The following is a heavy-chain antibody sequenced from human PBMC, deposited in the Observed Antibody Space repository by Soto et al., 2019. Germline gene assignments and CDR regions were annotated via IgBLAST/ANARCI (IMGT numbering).Heavy chain of an antibody. D-gene: IGHD1-7*01. CDR3: ARDSVGGTTWDYYYYGMDV. J-gene: IGHJ6*02. V-gene: IGHV1-69*06. CDR1: GGTFSSYA. Sequence: SVKVSCKASGGTFSSYAISWVRQAPGQGLEWMGGIIPIFGTANYAQKFQGRVTITADKSTSTAYMELSSLRSEDTAVYYCARDSVGGTTWDYYYYGMDVWGQGTTVTVS. CDR2: IIPIFGTA.